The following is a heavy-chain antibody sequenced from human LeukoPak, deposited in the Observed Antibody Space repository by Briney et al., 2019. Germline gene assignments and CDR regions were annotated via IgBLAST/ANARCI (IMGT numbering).Heavy chain of an antibody. Sequence: GGSLRLSCAASGFTFSTYAMYWVRQAPGKGLEWVAVISYDGSNKYYADSVKGRFTISRDNSKNTLYLQMNSLRAEDTAVYYCARDRFHSNGWYWYSDYWGQGTLVTVSS. CDR3: ARDRFHSNGWYWYSDY. V-gene: IGHV3-30-3*01. D-gene: IGHD6-19*01. J-gene: IGHJ4*02. CDR1: GFTFSTYA. CDR2: ISYDGSNK.